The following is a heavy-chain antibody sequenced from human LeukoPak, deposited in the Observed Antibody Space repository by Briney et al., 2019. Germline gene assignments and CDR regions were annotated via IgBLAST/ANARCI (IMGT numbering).Heavy chain of an antibody. D-gene: IGHD5-12*01. Sequence: PGGSLRLSCATSRFTFSSYWMSWVRQAPGKGLEWVANINQDGSEKYYVDSVRGRFTISRDNAKNSLYLQMNSLRVEDAAVYYCAKFGYNGYAYDYWGQGTLVTVSS. V-gene: IGHV3-7*01. CDR2: INQDGSEK. CDR1: RFTFSSYW. J-gene: IGHJ4*02. CDR3: AKFGYNGYAYDY.